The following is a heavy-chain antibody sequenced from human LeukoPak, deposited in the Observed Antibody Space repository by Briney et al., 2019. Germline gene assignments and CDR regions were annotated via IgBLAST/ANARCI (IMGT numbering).Heavy chain of an antibody. V-gene: IGHV1-18*01. D-gene: IGHD6-19*01. Sequence: ASVKISCKASGYTFTSYGISWVRQAAGQGLEWMGWISAYNGNTNYAQKLQGRVTMTTDTSTSTAYMELRSLRSDDTAVYYCARVKSIAVAGAFDYWGQGTLVTVSS. CDR2: ISAYNGNT. CDR1: GYTFTSYG. CDR3: ARVKSIAVAGAFDY. J-gene: IGHJ4*02.